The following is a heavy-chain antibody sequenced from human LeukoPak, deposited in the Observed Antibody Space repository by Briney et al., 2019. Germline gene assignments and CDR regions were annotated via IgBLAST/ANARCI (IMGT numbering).Heavy chain of an antibody. V-gene: IGHV4-59*01. D-gene: IGHD4/OR15-4a*01. CDR1: DGSITNYD. CDR2: VHYSGTA. J-gene: IGHJ4*02. CDR3: ARSDYGPLDY. Sequence: SETLSLTCTVSDGSITNYDWSWVRQPPGKGLEFIGHVHYSGTANYNPSLKSRVTISVDTSKNQFSLKLSSVTAADTAVYYCARSDYGPLDYWGQGTLVTVSS.